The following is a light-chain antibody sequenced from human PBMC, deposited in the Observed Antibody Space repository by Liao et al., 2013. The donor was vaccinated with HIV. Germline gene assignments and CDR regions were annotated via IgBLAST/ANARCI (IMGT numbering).Light chain of an antibody. CDR2: QDS. Sequence: SYELTQPPSVSVSPGQTASITCSGDELGDRFASWYQQKPGQSPLLVIYQDSKRPPGIPERFSGSNSGTTATLTISGTQAEDEADYYCQAWDTTRLYVFGSGTKVTVL. CDR1: ELGDRF. CDR3: QAWDTTRLYV. V-gene: IGLV3-1*01. J-gene: IGLJ1*01.